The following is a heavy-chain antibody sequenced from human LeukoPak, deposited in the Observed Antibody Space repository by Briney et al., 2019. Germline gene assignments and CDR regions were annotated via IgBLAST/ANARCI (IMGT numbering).Heavy chain of an antibody. CDR1: GGSISSSNW. D-gene: IGHD6-25*01. CDR3: ARRPSQAAAGY. V-gene: IGHV4-4*02. Sequence: SETLSLTCTVSGGSISSSNWWSWVRQPPGKGLEWIGEINHSGSTNYNPSLKSRVTISVDTSKNQFSLKLSSVTAADTAVYYCARRPSQAAAGYWGQGTLVTVSS. J-gene: IGHJ4*02. CDR2: INHSGST.